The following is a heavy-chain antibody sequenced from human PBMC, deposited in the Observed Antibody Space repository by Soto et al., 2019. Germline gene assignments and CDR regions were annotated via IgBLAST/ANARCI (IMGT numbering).Heavy chain of an antibody. CDR3: ARLIVVVPAAIGWFDP. V-gene: IGHV4-59*08. J-gene: IGHJ5*02. CDR1: GGSISSYY. Sequence: QVQLQESGPGLVKPSETLSLTCTVSGGSISSYYWSWIRQPPGKGLEWIGYIYYSGSTNYNPSLKRRVTISVDTSKNQFSLKLSSVTAADTAVYYCARLIVVVPAAIGWFDPWGQGTLVTVSS. D-gene: IGHD2-2*02. CDR2: IYYSGST.